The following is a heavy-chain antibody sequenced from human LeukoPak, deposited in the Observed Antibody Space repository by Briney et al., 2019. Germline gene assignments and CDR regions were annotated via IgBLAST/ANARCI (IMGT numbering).Heavy chain of an antibody. Sequence: PSETLSLTCTVSGGSISSNNYYWGWIRQPPGKGLEWIGSFSYSGSTYYNPSLKSRVTISVDTSKNQFSLKLSSVTAADTAVYYCARDLIPGDPTPDYWGQGTLVTVSS. J-gene: IGHJ4*02. D-gene: IGHD7-27*01. CDR2: FSYSGST. CDR3: ARDLIPGDPTPDY. CDR1: GGSISSNNYY. V-gene: IGHV4-39*07.